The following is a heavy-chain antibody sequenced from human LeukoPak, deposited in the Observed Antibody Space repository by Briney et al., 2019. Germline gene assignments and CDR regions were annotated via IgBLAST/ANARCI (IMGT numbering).Heavy chain of an antibody. CDR3: AREGYYYGDYYFDY. CDR1: GGTFSSYA. D-gene: IGHD4-17*01. V-gene: IGHV1-69*04. CDR2: IIPILGIA. Sequence: SVKVSCKASGGTFSSYAIIWVRQAPGQGLEWMGRIIPILGIANYAQKFQGRVTITADKSTSTAYMELSSLRSEDTAVYYCAREGYYYGDYYFDYWGQGTLVTVSS. J-gene: IGHJ4*02.